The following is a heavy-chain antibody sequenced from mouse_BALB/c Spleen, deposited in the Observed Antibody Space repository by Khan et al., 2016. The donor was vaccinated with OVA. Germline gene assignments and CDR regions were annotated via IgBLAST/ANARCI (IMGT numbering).Heavy chain of an antibody. CDR2: INTETGEP. J-gene: IGHJ1*01. Sequence: QIQLVQSGPELKKPGETVKISCKASGYTFTDYSMNWVKQAPGKGLKWMGWINTETGEPTYAADFKGRFAFSLATSASTASLQINNLKNQDTATXSCAGSRHWYFDVWGAGTTVTVSS. CDR3: AGSRHWYFDV. CDR1: GYTFTDYS. D-gene: IGHD1-1*01. V-gene: IGHV9-2-1*01.